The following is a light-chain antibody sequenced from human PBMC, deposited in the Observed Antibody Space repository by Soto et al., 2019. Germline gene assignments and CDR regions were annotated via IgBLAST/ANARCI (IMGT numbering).Light chain of an antibody. CDR1: QSIGTW. Sequence: DIQMTQSPSTLSASVGGRVTITCRASQSIGTWLAWYQQKPGKAPKLLIYDASSLERGVPSRFSGSGSGTEFTLTITSLQPDDFATYYCQQYNGCTWMFGQGTKVDIK. CDR2: DAS. CDR3: QQYNGCTWM. V-gene: IGKV1-5*01. J-gene: IGKJ1*01.